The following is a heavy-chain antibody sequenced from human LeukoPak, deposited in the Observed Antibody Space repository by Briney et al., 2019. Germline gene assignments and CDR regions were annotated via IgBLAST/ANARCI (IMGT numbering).Heavy chain of an antibody. CDR2: IIPIFGTA. Sequence: AASVKVSCKASGGTFSSYAISWVRQAPGQGLEWMGGIIPIFGTANYAQKFQGRVTITADKSTSAAYMELSRLRSDDTAVYYCARASWFGELSDAFDIWGQGTMVTVSS. CDR1: GGTFSSYA. V-gene: IGHV1-69*06. D-gene: IGHD3-10*01. J-gene: IGHJ3*02. CDR3: ARASWFGELSDAFDI.